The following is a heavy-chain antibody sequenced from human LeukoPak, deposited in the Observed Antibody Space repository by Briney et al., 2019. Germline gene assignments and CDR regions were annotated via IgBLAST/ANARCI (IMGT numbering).Heavy chain of an antibody. J-gene: IGHJ4*02. V-gene: IGHV3-30*18. CDR2: ISYEGSNK. Sequence: GGSLRLSCAASGFIFSSYGVHWVRQAPGKGLEWVAVISYEGSNKYYADSVKGRFTISRDNSKNTLYLQMNSLRAEDTAVYYCAKDIRYLEWLFDFWGQGTLVTVSS. CDR1: GFIFSSYG. CDR3: AKDIRYLEWLFDF. D-gene: IGHD3-3*01.